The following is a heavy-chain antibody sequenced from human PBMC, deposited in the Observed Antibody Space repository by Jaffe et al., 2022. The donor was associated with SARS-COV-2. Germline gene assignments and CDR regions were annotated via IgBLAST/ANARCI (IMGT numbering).Heavy chain of an antibody. CDR1: GGSFSGYY. D-gene: IGHD3-10*01. V-gene: IGHV4-34*01. CDR3: ARAPTHTMGQLSNWFDP. CDR2: INHSGST. J-gene: IGHJ5*02. Sequence: QVQLQQWGAGLLKPSETLSLTCAVYGGSFSGYYWSWIRQPPGKGLEWIGEINHSGSTNYNPSLKSRVTISVDTSKNQFSLKLSSVTAADTAVYYCARAPTHTMGQLSNWFDPWGQGTLVTVSS.